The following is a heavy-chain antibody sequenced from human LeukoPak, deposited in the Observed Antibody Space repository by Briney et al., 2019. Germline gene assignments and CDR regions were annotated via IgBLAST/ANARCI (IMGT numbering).Heavy chain of an antibody. Sequence: PGRSLRLSCAASGFTFSSYAMHWVRQAPGKGLEWVAVIWYDESIKHYGDSVKGRFTISRDNSKNTLYLQMNSLKTEDTAVYYCTRHGDYVSVYYGMDVWGQGTTVTVSS. CDR2: IWYDESIK. V-gene: IGHV3-33*01. CDR1: GFTFSSYA. CDR3: TRHGDYVSVYYGMDV. D-gene: IGHD4-17*01. J-gene: IGHJ6*02.